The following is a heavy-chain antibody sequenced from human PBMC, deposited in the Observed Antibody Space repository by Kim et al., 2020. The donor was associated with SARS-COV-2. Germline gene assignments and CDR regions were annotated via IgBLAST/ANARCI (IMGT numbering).Heavy chain of an antibody. D-gene: IGHD2-21*01. Sequence: ASVKVSCKASGYTFTSYGISWVRQAPGQGLEWMGWISAYNGNTNYAQKLQGRVTMTTDTSTSTAYMELRSLRSDDTAVYYCARVWYPKTKNLAYCGGDCPRDAFDIWGQGTMVTVYS. CDR3: ARVWYPKTKNLAYCGGDCPRDAFDI. V-gene: IGHV1-18*04. CDR1: GYTFTSYG. CDR2: ISAYNGNT. J-gene: IGHJ3*02.